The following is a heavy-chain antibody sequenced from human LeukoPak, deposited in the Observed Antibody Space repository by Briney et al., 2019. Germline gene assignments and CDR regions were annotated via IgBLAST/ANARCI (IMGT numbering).Heavy chain of an antibody. CDR3: ARAGITGTKKDGMDV. CDR1: GFTVSSNY. J-gene: IGHJ6*02. Sequence: AGGSLRLSCAASGFTVSSNYMNWVRQAPGKGLEWVSSIDSSSTYIYYADSVKGRFTISRDNAKNSLSLQMNSLRAEDTAVYYCARAGITGTKKDGMDVWGQGTTVTVSS. CDR2: IDSSSTYI. V-gene: IGHV3-21*01. D-gene: IGHD1-20*01.